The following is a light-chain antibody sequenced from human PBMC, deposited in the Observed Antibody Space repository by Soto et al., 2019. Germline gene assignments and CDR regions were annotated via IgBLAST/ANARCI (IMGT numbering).Light chain of an antibody. J-gene: IGLJ2*01. CDR2: GNS. CDR3: QSYDSSLSGPL. Sequence: QSVLTQPPSVSGAPGQRVTISCTGSSSNIGAGYDVHWYQQFPGTAPKLLIYGNSNRPSGVPDRFSGSKSGTSASLAITGLQAEDEADYYCQSYDSSLSGPLFGGGTKVTVL. CDR1: SSNIGAGYD. V-gene: IGLV1-40*01.